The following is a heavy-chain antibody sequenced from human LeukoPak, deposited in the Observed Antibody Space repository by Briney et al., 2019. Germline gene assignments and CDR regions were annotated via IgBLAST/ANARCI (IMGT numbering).Heavy chain of an antibody. Sequence: PGGSLRLSCAASGFTFSSYGMRWVRQAPGKGLEWVAVIWYDGSNKYYADSVKGRFTISRDNSKNTLCLQMNSLRAEDTAVYYCARDAIWYSGYDSLGYWGQGTLVTVSS. D-gene: IGHD5-12*01. V-gene: IGHV3-33*08. CDR3: ARDAIWYSGYDSLGY. J-gene: IGHJ4*02. CDR1: GFTFSSYG. CDR2: IWYDGSNK.